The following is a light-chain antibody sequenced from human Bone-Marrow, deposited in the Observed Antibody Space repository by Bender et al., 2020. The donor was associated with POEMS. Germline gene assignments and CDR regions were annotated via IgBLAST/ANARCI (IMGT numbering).Light chain of an antibody. CDR3: SSYAGSNNLV. CDR1: NTDFGDNNY. J-gene: IGLJ3*02. V-gene: IGLV2-8*01. CDR2: DVT. Sequence: QSALTQPASVSGSPGQSITISCTGSNTDFGDNNYVSWYQQHPGRAPKLIIYDVTNRPSGVPDRFSGSKSDNTASLTVSGLQADDEGDYYCSSYAGSNNLVFGGGTKLTVL.